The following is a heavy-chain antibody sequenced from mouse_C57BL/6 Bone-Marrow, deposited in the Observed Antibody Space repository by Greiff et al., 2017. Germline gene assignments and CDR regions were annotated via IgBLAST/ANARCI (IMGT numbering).Heavy chain of an antibody. CDR3: ARGYYCKYAYWYFDF. CDR2: INPSSGYT. V-gene: IGHV1-7*01. D-gene: IGHD2-1*01. J-gene: IGHJ1*03. CDR1: GYTFTSYW. Sequence: QVQLQQSGAELAKPGASVKLSCKASGYTFTSYWMHWVKQRPGQGLEWIGYINPSSGYTKYNQKFKDKATLTADKSSNTDYMQLIRLTYEDSAVYYYARGYYCKYAYWYFDFWGTGTTVTVSS.